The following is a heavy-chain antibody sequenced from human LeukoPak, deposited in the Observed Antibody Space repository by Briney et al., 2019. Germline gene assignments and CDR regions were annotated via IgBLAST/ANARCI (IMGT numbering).Heavy chain of an antibody. V-gene: IGHV3-48*04. J-gene: IGHJ4*02. CDR1: GFTFSSYS. CDR2: ISSSGSTI. Sequence: PGGSLRLSCTASGFTFSSYSMNWVRQAPGKGLAWVSYISSSGSTIYYADSVKGRFTISRDNAKTSLYLQMNSLRAEDTAVYYCARDLSGVTGYTYGRGIDYWGQGTLVTVSS. CDR3: ARDLSGVTGYTYGRGIDY. D-gene: IGHD5-18*01.